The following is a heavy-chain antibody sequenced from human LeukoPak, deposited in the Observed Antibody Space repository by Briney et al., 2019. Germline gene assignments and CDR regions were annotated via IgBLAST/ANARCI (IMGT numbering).Heavy chain of an antibody. J-gene: IGHJ4*02. D-gene: IGHD2-15*01. CDR2: INSDGSGT. CDR1: GFTFSSYW. V-gene: IGHV3-74*01. Sequence: GGSLRLSCAAYGFTFSSYWMHWVRQAPGKGLVWVSRINSDGSGTNYADSVKGRFTISRDNDKNTLYLQMNSLRAENTAVYYCATSTLSRRGGSCYLDYWGQGTLVTVSS. CDR3: ATSTLSRRGGSCYLDY.